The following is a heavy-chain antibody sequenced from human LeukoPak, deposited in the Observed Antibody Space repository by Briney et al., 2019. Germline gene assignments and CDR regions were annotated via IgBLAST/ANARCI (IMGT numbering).Heavy chain of an antibody. CDR1: GYTFSSYG. J-gene: IGHJ5*02. CDR3: ARDRRSLEWLPPKYNWFDP. CDR2: ISAYNGNT. V-gene: IGHV1-18*01. D-gene: IGHD5-12*01. Sequence: ASVKVSCEASGYTFSSYGITWVRQAPGQGLESMGWISAYNGNTNYAQKFQGRVTMTTDTSTSTAYMELRSLRSDDTAVYYCARDRRSLEWLPPKYNWFDPWGQGTLVTVSS.